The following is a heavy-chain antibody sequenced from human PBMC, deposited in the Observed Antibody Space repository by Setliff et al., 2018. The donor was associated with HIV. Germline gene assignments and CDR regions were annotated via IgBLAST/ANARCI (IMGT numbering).Heavy chain of an antibody. V-gene: IGHV5-51*01. Sequence: GESLKISCEVSGYVFSDYWIAWVRQTPGKGLEWMGLVYPADSNTIYSPCFQHQVTISADKSFSTAVLQLSDVKASDSGIYFCALLGGSFGIPHFDFWGQGTPVTVSS. CDR1: GYVFSDYW. J-gene: IGHJ4*02. D-gene: IGHD3-3*02. CDR2: VYPADSNT. CDR3: ALLGGSFGIPHFDF.